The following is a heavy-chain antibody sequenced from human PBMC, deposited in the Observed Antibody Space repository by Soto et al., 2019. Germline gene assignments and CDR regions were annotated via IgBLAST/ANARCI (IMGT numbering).Heavy chain of an antibody. CDR3: VRWGLRYQQSSYYFDV. CDR1: GASISSSGYY. D-gene: IGHD2-21*01. CDR2: IDYIGNT. V-gene: IGHV4-39*01. Sequence: QVQLQESGPGLVSPWGTLSLTCTVSGASISSSGYYWGWIRQAPGKGLEWIGSIDYIGNTYYNPSLKSRVTVSVVTSKNQISLQLNSVTAADTAVHYWVRWGLRYQQSSYYFDVWGHGTLVTVSS. J-gene: IGHJ4*01.